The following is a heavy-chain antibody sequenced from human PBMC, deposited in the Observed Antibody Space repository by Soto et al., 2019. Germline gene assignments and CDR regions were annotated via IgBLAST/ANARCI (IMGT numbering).Heavy chain of an antibody. CDR3: ARRRVAAVDY. CDR2: IYYSGST. D-gene: IGHD2-15*01. CDR1: GGSISSSSYY. Sequence: QLQLQESGPGLVKPSETLSLTCTVSGGSISSSSYYWGWIRQPPGKGLEWIGSIYYSGSTYYNPSLKSRVTISVDTSKDQFSLMLSSVTAADTAVYYCARRRVAAVDYWGQGTLVTVSS. V-gene: IGHV4-39*01. J-gene: IGHJ4*02.